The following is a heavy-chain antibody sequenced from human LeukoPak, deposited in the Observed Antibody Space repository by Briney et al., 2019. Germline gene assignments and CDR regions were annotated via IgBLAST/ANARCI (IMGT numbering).Heavy chain of an antibody. Sequence: GGSLRLSCAASGFTFSSYVMHWVRQAPGKGLEWVSYISSSGSTIYYADSVKGRFTISRDNAKNSLYLQMNSLRAEDTAVYYCARDYLGAFDIWGQGTMVTVSS. CDR2: ISSSGSTI. CDR3: ARDYLGAFDI. J-gene: IGHJ3*02. D-gene: IGHD2/OR15-2a*01. V-gene: IGHV3-48*03. CDR1: GFTFSSYV.